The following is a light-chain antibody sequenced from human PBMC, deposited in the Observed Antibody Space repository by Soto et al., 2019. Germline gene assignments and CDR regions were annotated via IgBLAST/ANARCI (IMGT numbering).Light chain of an antibody. V-gene: IGKV3-11*01. CDR1: QSVDIS. CDR3: QQRKNWPPLT. J-gene: IGKJ4*01. CDR2: DAS. Sequence: PGDRATLSCRASQSVDISLAWYQQKPGQAPRLLIYDASNRATGIPARFSGSGSGTDFTLTISSLEPEDFAVYYCQQRKNWPPLTFGGGTKVEIK.